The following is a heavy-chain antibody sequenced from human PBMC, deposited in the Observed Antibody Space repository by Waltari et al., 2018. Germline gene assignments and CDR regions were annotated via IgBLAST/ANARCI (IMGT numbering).Heavy chain of an antibody. V-gene: IGHV5-10-1*03. CDR1: GYNFTNYW. CDR3: ARHVIGEDY. CDR2: IDPTDAYT. D-gene: IGHD4-17*01. J-gene: IGHJ4*02. Sequence: EVQLVQSGAEMKNPGEPLRISCRGSGYNFTNYWISWVRQMPGKGLEWMGRIDPTDAYTEYSPSLQGHVTISTDKSISTAYLQWGSLKPSDTAMYYCARHVIGEDYWGQGTLVTVSS.